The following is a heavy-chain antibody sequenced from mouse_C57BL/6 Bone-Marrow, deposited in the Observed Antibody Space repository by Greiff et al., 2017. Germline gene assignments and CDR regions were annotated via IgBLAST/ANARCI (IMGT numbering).Heavy chain of an antibody. Sequence: QVTLKVSGPGILQPSQTLSLTCSFSGFSLSTFDMGVGWIRQPSGKGLEWLAHLWWDDDKYYNPALKSRLTISTAPSKNQVFPNNANVDTADSAKYYCARIGAGPHWGQGTLVTVSA. V-gene: IGHV8-8*01. D-gene: IGHD3-3*01. CDR1: GFSLSTFDMG. CDR3: ARIGAGPH. J-gene: IGHJ3*01. CDR2: LWWDDDK.